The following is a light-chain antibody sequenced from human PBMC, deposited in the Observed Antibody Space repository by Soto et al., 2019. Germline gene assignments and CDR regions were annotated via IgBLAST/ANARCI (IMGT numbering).Light chain of an antibody. CDR1: QSVSTN. CDR3: QQYGSSPPT. CDR2: DAS. J-gene: IGKJ1*01. V-gene: IGKV3-15*01. Sequence: EIVMTQSPATLSVSPGERVTLSCRASQSVSTNLAWYQQKPGQAPRLLIYDASTRATGIPASFSGSGSGTDFTLTISSLQSEDFAIYYCQQYGSSPPTFGQGTKVEIK.